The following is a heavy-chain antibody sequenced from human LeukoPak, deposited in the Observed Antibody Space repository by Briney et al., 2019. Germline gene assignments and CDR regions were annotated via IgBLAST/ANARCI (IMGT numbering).Heavy chain of an antibody. CDR3: ARVFKRVITFGEVIVNPKYYLDY. CDR2: IYYSGST. V-gene: IGHV4-59*12. CDR1: GGSFSGYY. D-gene: IGHD3-16*02. Sequence: SSETLSLTCAVYGGSFSGYYWSWIRQPPGKGLEWIGYIYYSGSTNYNPSLKSRVTISVDTSRNQFSLKLNSVTAADTAMYYCARVFKRVITFGEVIVNPKYYLDYWGQGTLVTVSS. J-gene: IGHJ4*02.